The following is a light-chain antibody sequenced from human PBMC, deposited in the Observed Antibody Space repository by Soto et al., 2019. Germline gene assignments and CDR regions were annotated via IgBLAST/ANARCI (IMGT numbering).Light chain of an antibody. J-gene: IGKJ5*01. Sequence: DIQITQSPSSLSGSLGYRVTITFRASQSISSYLNWYQQKPGKAPKLLIYAASSLQSGVPSRFIGSGSGTNFTLTVSSLQTEDFATYYCKQSYSTPITFGKGTRLEIK. CDR3: KQSYSTPIT. V-gene: IGKV1-39*01. CDR1: QSISSY. CDR2: AAS.